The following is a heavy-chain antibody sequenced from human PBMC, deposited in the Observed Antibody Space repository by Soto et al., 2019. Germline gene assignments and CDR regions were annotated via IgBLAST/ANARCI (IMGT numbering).Heavy chain of an antibody. D-gene: IGHD5-12*01. J-gene: IGHJ4*02. Sequence: VQLVQSGAEVKKPGASVRISCTASGISYTTYAIHWVRQAPGQGLEWMGWINAGNGDTRYLQRFQGRVTLTTDTSATTTYMDLSTLRSDGTSMHFCARAIRGYVTWGEGTRFTVSS. CDR1: GISYTTYA. V-gene: IGHV1-3*01. CDR3: ARAIRGYVT. CDR2: INAGNGDT.